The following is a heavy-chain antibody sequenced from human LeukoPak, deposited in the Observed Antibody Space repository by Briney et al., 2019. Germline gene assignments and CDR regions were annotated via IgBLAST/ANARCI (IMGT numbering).Heavy chain of an antibody. Sequence: ASVKVSCKASGYTFTSYGISWVRQAPGQGLEWMGWISAYNGNTNYAQKLQGRVTMTTDTSMSTAYMELRSLRSDDTAVYYCARAGGKGLLLDAPRSSLLYYWGQGTLVTVSS. CDR1: GYTFTSYG. CDR2: ISAYNGNT. V-gene: IGHV1-18*01. J-gene: IGHJ4*02. CDR3: ARAGGKGLLLDAPRSSLLYY. D-gene: IGHD2-15*01.